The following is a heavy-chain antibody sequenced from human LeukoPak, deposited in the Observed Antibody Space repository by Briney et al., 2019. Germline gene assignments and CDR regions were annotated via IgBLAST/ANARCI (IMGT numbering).Heavy chain of an antibody. Sequence: GASVKVSCKASGYTFTGYYMHWVRQAPGQGLEWMGWINPNSGGTNYAQKFRGWVTMTRDTSISTAYMELSRLRSDDTAVYYCAREGSISGSYYDYWGQGTLVTVSS. V-gene: IGHV1-2*04. J-gene: IGHJ4*02. CDR2: INPNSGGT. CDR1: GYTFTGYY. CDR3: AREGSISGSYYDY. D-gene: IGHD1-26*01.